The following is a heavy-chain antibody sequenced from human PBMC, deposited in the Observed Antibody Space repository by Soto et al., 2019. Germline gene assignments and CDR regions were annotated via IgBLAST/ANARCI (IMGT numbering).Heavy chain of an antibody. Sequence: EVQLVESGGGLVQPGGSLRLSCAASGFTVSSNYKSWVRQAPGKGLEWVSVIYSCGSTYYADSVKGRFTISRDNSKNTLYLQMNSLRAEDTAVYYCASSNYGSGSYDSYYYYGMDVWGQGTTVTVSS. D-gene: IGHD3-10*01. CDR1: GFTVSSNY. J-gene: IGHJ6*02. CDR2: IYSCGST. CDR3: ASSNYGSGSYDSYYYYGMDV. V-gene: IGHV3-66*01.